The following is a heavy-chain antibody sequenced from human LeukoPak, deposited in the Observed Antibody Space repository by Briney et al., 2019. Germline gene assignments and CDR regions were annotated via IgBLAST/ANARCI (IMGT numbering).Heavy chain of an antibody. D-gene: IGHD3-3*01. J-gene: IGHJ4*02. Sequence: PGGSLRLSCAAFGSTFSSYWMSWVRQAPGKGLEWVANIKQDGSEKYYVDSVKGRFTISRDNAKNSLYLQMNSLRAEDTAVYYCARLSDEAFYDFWSGYRDYWGQGTLVTVSS. CDR3: ARLSDEAFYDFWSGYRDY. V-gene: IGHV3-7*01. CDR2: IKQDGSEK. CDR1: GSTFSSYW.